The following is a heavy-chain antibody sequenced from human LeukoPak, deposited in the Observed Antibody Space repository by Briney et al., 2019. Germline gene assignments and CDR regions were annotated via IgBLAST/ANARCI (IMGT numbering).Heavy chain of an antibody. CDR3: ARDKRELRYFDWLGIYDY. Sequence: GRSLRLSCAASGFTFSSYAMHWVRQAPGKGLEGVAVISYDGSNKYYADSVKGRFTISRDNSKNTLYLQMNSLRAEDTAVYYCARDKRELRYFDWLGIYDYWGQGTLVTVSS. CDR2: ISYDGSNK. D-gene: IGHD3-9*01. CDR1: GFTFSSYA. J-gene: IGHJ4*02. V-gene: IGHV3-30*04.